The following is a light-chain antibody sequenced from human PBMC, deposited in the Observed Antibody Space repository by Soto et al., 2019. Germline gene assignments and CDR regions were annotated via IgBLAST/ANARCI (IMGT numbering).Light chain of an antibody. J-gene: IGKJ1*01. Sequence: DIQMTQSPSTLSASVGDGVTITCRASQRISTWLAWYQQKPGKAPKLLIYDASSLESGVPSRFSGSGSGTEFTLTISSLQPDDFATYYCQQYNSYSTFGQGTKVDIK. V-gene: IGKV1-5*01. CDR3: QQYNSYST. CDR2: DAS. CDR1: QRISTW.